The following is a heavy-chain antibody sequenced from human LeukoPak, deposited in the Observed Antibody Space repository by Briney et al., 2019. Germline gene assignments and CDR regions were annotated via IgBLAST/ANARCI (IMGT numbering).Heavy chain of an antibody. J-gene: IGHJ6*02. V-gene: IGHV1-8*01. CDR1: GFTFTSYD. CDR2: MNPNNGNT. CDR3: ARDRDTYGMDV. Sequence: ASVKVSCMASGFTFTSYDINWVRQASGQGLEWMGWMNPNNGNTGYAQKFQGRVTMTRDTSISTAYMELRGLRSDDTAVYYCARDRDTYGMDVWGQGTTVTVSS. D-gene: IGHD3-10*01.